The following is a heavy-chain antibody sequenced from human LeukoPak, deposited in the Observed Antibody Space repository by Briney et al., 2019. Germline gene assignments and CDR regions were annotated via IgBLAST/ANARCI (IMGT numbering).Heavy chain of an antibody. CDR2: ISWNSGSI. CDR3: AKAAGHDAFDI. Sequence: PGRSLRLSCAASGFTFDDYAMYWVRQAPGKGLEWVSGISWNSGSIGYADSVKGRFTISRDNAKNSLYLQMNSLRAEDMALYYCAKAAGHDAFDIWGQGTMVTVSS. CDR1: GFTFDDYA. J-gene: IGHJ3*02. D-gene: IGHD2-15*01. V-gene: IGHV3-9*03.